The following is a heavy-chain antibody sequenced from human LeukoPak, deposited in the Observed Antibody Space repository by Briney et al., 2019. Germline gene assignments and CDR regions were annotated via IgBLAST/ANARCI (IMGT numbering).Heavy chain of an antibody. D-gene: IGHD4-11*01. CDR2: ITSSRSHI. V-gene: IGHV3-21*01. CDR3: ARVMMGATVTTFHYYCMDV. CDR1: GFTFSHYS. J-gene: IGHJ6*03. Sequence: GGSLRLSCAACGFTFSHYSIDWVRQAPGKGLERVASITSSRSHIYYADSVKGRFTISRDNAKNELYLQMNSLRAEDTAIYYCARVMMGATVTTFHYYCMDVWGVGTTVTVSS.